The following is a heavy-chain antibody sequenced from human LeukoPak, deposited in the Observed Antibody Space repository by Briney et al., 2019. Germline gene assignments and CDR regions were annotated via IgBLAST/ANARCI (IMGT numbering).Heavy chain of an antibody. Sequence: XVKVSCKASGGTFSSYAISWVRQAPGQGPEWMGGIIPIFGTANYAQKFQGRVTITADESTSTAYMELSSLRSEDTAVYYCARASLDPENWFDPWGQGTLVTVSS. CDR1: GGTFSSYA. V-gene: IGHV1-69*13. D-gene: IGHD6-6*01. J-gene: IGHJ5*02. CDR3: ARASLDPENWFDP. CDR2: IIPIFGTA.